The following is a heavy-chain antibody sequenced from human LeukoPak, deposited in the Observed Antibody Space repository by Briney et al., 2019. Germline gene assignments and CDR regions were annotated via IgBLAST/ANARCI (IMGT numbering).Heavy chain of an antibody. CDR1: GFTFSSYS. D-gene: IGHD5-12*01. J-gene: IGHJ6*02. V-gene: IGHV3-21*01. Sequence: KPGGSLRLSCAASGFTFSSYSMNWVRQAPGKGLEWVSSISSSSSYIYYADSVKGRFTISKDNAKNSLYLQMSSLRAEDTAVYYCARDFIVATIHYGMDVWGQGTTVTVSS. CDR3: ARDFIVATIHYGMDV. CDR2: ISSSSSYI.